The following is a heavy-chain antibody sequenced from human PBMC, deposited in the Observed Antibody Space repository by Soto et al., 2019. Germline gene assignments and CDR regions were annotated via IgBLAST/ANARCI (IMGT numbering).Heavy chain of an antibody. V-gene: IGHV3-30*03. J-gene: IGHJ3*02. CDR2: ISYDGSDK. CDR1: GFTFNNYG. Sequence: QVQLVESGGGVVQPGRSLRLTCAASGFTFNNYGIHWVRQAPGKGLEWVAVISYDGSDKYYAVSVKGRFTITRDNTTASLFLQMNGLSSEDTAVYYCARVRFDWPTSVSFDMWGQGTMVTGPS. D-gene: IGHD3-9*01. CDR3: ARVRFDWPTSVSFDM.